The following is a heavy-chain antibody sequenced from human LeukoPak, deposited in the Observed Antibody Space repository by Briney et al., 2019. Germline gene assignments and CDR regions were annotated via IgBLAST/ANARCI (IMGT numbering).Heavy chain of an antibody. CDR3: AKVREVGTNIEVVVVDTSGAFDM. J-gene: IGHJ3*02. V-gene: IGHV1-46*01. CDR2: INPSGGST. CDR1: GYTFTSYY. D-gene: IGHD2-15*01. Sequence: ASVKVSCKASGYTFTSYYMHWVRQAPGQGLEWMGIINPSGGSTSYAQKFQGRVTMTRDTSTSTVYMELSSLRSEDTAVYFCAKVREVGTNIEVVVVDTSGAFDMWGQGTMVTVSS.